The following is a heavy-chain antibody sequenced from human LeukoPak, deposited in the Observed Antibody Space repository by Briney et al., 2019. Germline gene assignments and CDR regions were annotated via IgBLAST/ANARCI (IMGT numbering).Heavy chain of an antibody. J-gene: IGHJ4*02. CDR2: ISYDGNNK. Sequence: GGSLRLSCAASGFTFSSYWMSWVRQAPGKGLEWVAVISYDGNNKDYADSVKGRFTISRDNSENTLYLQMNSLRAEDTAVYYCAKSHSSGWYGYWGQGTLVTVSS. CDR1: GFTFSSYW. D-gene: IGHD6-19*01. CDR3: AKSHSSGWYGY. V-gene: IGHV3-30*18.